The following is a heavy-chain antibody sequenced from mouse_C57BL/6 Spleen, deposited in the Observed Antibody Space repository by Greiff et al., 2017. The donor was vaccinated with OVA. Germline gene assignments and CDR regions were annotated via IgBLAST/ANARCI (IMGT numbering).Heavy chain of an antibody. CDR2: IHPNSGST. V-gene: IGHV1-64*01. CDR3: ARSYGYDYFDY. D-gene: IGHD2-2*01. CDR1: GYTFTSYW. J-gene: IGHJ2*01. Sequence: VQLQESGAELVKPGASVKLSCKASGYTFTSYWMHWVKQRPGQGLEWIGMIHPNSGSTNYNEKFKSKATLTVDKSSSTAYMQLSSLTSEDSAVYYCARSYGYDYFDYWGQGTTLTVSS.